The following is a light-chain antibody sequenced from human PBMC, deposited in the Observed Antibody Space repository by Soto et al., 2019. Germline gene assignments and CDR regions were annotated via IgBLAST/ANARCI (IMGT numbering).Light chain of an antibody. J-gene: IGLJ2*01. CDR2: DVS. CDR1: SSDVGGYNY. CDR3: GSHAGSSAV. Sequence: QSALTQPPSASGSPGQSVTISCTGTSSDVGGYNYVSWYQQHPGKAPKVIIYDVSKRPSGVPDRFSGSKSGNTASLTVSGLQTEDEADYYCGSHAGSSAVFGGGTKVTV. V-gene: IGLV2-8*01.